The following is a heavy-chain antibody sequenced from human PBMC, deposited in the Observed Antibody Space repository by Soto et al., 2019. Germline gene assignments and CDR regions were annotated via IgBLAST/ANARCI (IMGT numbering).Heavy chain of an antibody. J-gene: IGHJ5*02. D-gene: IGHD3-3*01. Sequence: GGSLRLSCAASGFTFSSYAMSWVRQAPGKGLEWVSAISGSGGSTYYADSVKGRFTISRDDSKNTLYLQMNSLRAEDTAVYYCAKGLSRGVVRNWFDPWGQGTLVTVSS. CDR1: GFTFSSYA. CDR2: ISGSGGST. V-gene: IGHV3-23*01. CDR3: AKGLSRGVVRNWFDP.